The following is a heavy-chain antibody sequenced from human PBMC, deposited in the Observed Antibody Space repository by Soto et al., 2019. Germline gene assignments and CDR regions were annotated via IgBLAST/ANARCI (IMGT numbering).Heavy chain of an antibody. CDR1: GFTFSSYA. V-gene: IGHV3-30-3*01. Sequence: QVQLVESGGGVVQPVRSLRLSCAASGFTFSSYAMQWVRRAPGKGLEWMAVMSYDGSNKYYADSVKGRFTISRDNSKNTLYLKMNSLRPEDTALYYCARDGGAYWGQGTLVIVSS. CDR2: MSYDGSNK. J-gene: IGHJ4*02. D-gene: IGHD3-16*01. CDR3: ARDGGAY.